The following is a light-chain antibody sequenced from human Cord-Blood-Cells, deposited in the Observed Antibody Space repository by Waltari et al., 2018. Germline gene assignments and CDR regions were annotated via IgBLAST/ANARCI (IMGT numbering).Light chain of an antibody. Sequence: QSALTQPRSVSGSPGQSVTISCTGTSSAVGGYNYVSWYQQHPGKAPKLMIYDVSKRPSGVPDRFSGSKSGNTASLTISGLHAEDEADYYCCSYAGSYTYVFGTGTKVTVL. V-gene: IGLV2-11*01. CDR1: SSAVGGYNY. J-gene: IGLJ1*01. CDR2: DVS. CDR3: CSYAGSYTYV.